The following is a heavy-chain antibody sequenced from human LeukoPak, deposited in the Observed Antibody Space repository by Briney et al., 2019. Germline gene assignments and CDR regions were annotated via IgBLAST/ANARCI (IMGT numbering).Heavy chain of an antibody. CDR3: ARGGRDNIVVVVAATLYYFDY. CDR1: GGSISSSSYY. J-gene: IGHJ4*02. V-gene: IGHV4-39*07. D-gene: IGHD2-15*01. Sequence: SETLSLTCTVSGGSISSSSYYWGWIRQPPGKGLEWIGSIYYSGSTYYNPSLKSRVTISVDTSKNQFSLKLSSVTAADTAVYYCARGGRDNIVVVVAATLYYFDYWGQGTLVTVSS. CDR2: IYYSGST.